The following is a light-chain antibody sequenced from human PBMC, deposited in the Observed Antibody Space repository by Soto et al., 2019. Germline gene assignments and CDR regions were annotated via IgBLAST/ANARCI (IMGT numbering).Light chain of an antibody. CDR3: QQYGSSPRT. CDR2: DAS. V-gene: IGKV3-20*01. Sequence: EILMTQSPATVSVSPGERVTLSCRASQSVSSNLAWYQQKPGQAPRLLIYDASNRAPGIPVRFSGSGSGTDFTLTISRLEPEDFEVYYCQQYGSSPRTFGQGTKVDIK. CDR1: QSVSSN. J-gene: IGKJ1*01.